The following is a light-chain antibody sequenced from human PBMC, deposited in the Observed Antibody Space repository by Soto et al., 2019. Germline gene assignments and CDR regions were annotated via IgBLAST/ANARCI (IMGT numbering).Light chain of an antibody. CDR3: QQYGSSPPYT. V-gene: IGKV3-20*01. CDR2: GAS. J-gene: IGKJ2*01. CDR1: QSVSSSY. Sequence: EIVLTQSPGILSLSPGERATLSCRASQSVSSSYLAWYQQKPGQAPRLLIYGASNRATGIPDRFSASGSKTDFALTVSRLEPEDFAVYYCQQYGSSPPYTCGQGTKLEIK.